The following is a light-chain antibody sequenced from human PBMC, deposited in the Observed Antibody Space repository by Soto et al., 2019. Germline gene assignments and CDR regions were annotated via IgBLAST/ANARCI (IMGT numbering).Light chain of an antibody. CDR1: SSDVGGYNH. CDR2: AVS. Sequence: QSVLTQPASVSGSPGQSITISCTGTSSDVGGYNHVSWYQHAPGKAPKLILFAVSDRPSGLSHRFSGSKSGNTACLPISGLQAEDEADYYCCSYPSLSNFGFGGWSKLTVL. CDR3: CSYPSLSNFG. J-gene: IGLJ2*01. V-gene: IGLV2-14*01.